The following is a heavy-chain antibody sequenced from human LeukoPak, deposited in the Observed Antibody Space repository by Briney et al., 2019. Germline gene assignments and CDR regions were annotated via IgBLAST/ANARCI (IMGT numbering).Heavy chain of an antibody. J-gene: IGHJ4*02. CDR2: IYYSGST. Sequence: SETLSLTCTVSGGXINRYYWSWIRQPPGKGLEWIGNIYYSGSTNYDPSVKSQVTISVDTSKNQFSLKLSSVTAADTAVYYCARHLGANFDYWGQGTLVTVSS. CDR3: ARHLGANFDY. CDR1: GGXINRYY. V-gene: IGHV4-59*08. D-gene: IGHD1-26*01.